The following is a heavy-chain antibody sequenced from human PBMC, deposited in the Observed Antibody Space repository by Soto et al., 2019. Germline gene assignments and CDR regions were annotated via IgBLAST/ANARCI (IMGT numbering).Heavy chain of an antibody. D-gene: IGHD2-21*02. CDR3: ERAPLDEVCSSTSCPPYCGGDCYSWFDP. V-gene: IGHV1-69*01. CDR1: GGTFSSYA. Sequence: QVQLVQSGAEVKKPGSSVKVSCKASGGTFSSYAISWVRQAPGQGLEWMGGIIPIFGTANYAQKFQGRVTITADESTSTAYMELSSLRSEDTAVYYCERAPLDEVCSSTSCPPYCGGDCYSWFDPWGQGTLVTVSS. J-gene: IGHJ5*02. CDR2: IIPIFGTA.